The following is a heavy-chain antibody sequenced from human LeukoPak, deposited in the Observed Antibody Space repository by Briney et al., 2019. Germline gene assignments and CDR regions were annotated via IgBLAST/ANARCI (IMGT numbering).Heavy chain of an antibody. V-gene: IGHV5-51*01. D-gene: IGHD5-24*01. CDR2: IYPGDSGT. Sequence: GESLKISCKGSGYSFNSYWIGWVRQMPGKGLEWMGIIYPGDSGTRYSPSFEGQVTISADKSISTAYLQWSSLKASVTAMYFCARWLQSPRVFDFWGQGILVTVSS. J-gene: IGHJ4*02. CDR1: GYSFNSYW. CDR3: ARWLQSPRVFDF.